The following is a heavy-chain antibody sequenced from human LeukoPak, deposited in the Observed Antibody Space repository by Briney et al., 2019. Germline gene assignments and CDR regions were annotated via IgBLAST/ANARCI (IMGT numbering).Heavy chain of an antibody. J-gene: IGHJ4*02. CDR1: GFTFSSYS. CDR2: ISSSSSYI. D-gene: IGHD3-3*01. CDR3: ARDARPRITIFGVVIIRTPFDY. V-gene: IGHV3-21*01. Sequence: KTGGSLRLSCAASGFTFSSYSMNWVRQAPGKGLEWVSSISSSSSYIYYADPVKGRFTISRDNAKNSLYLQMNSLRAEDTAVYYCARDARPRITIFGVVIIRTPFDYWGQGTLVTVSS.